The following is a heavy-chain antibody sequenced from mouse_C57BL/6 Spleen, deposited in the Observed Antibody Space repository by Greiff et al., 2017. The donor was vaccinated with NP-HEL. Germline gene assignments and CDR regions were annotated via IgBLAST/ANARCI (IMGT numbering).Heavy chain of an antibody. CDR2: ISSGGSYT. CDR3: ARQRSNYGDYYAMDY. J-gene: IGHJ4*01. Sequence: EVKLMESGGDLVKPGGSLKLSCAASGFTFSSYGMSWVRQTPDKRLEWVATISSGGSYTYYPDSVKGRFTISRDNAKNTLYLQMSSLKSEDTAMYYCARQRSNYGDYYAMDYWGQGTSVTVSS. D-gene: IGHD2-5*01. CDR1: GFTFSSYG. V-gene: IGHV5-6*01.